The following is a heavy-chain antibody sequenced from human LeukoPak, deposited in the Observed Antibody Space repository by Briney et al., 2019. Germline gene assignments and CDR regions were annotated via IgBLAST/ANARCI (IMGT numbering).Heavy chain of an antibody. CDR3: ARDYGDYEPGRHHYYYYYMDV. D-gene: IGHD4-17*01. J-gene: IGHJ6*03. CDR1: GFTFSSYS. Sequence: GGSLRLSCAASGFTFSSYSMNWVRQTPGKGLEWVSSISSSSSYIFYADSVKGRFTMSRDNAKKSLFLQMNSLRAEDTAVYYCARDYGDYEPGRHHYYYYYMDVWGKGATVTVSS. CDR2: ISSSSSYI. V-gene: IGHV3-21*01.